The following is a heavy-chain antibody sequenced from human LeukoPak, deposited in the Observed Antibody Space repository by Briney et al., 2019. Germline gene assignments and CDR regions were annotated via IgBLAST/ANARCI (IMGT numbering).Heavy chain of an antibody. V-gene: IGHV3-23*01. J-gene: IGHJ4*02. CDR2: ISGSGGSI. Sequence: GGSLRLSCAASGFTFSSYAMSWVRQAPGKGLEWVSAISGSGGSIHYADSVKGRFTISRDNSKNTLYLQMNSLRAEDTAVYYCAKTYSGSHYAGLYFDYWGQGTLVTVSS. CDR1: GFTFSSYA. D-gene: IGHD1-26*01. CDR3: AKTYSGSHYAGLYFDY.